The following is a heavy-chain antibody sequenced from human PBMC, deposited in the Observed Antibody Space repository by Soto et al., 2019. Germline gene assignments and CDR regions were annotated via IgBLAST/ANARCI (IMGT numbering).Heavy chain of an antibody. V-gene: IGHV1-2*02. J-gene: IGHJ6*02. D-gene: IGHD3-3*01. Sequence: ASVKVSCKASGYTFTGYYMHWVRQAPGQGLEWMGWINPNSGGTNYAQKFQGRVTMTRDTSISTAYMELSRLRSDDTAVYYCARDSITIFGGVITNYYYYYGMDVWGQGTTVTVSS. CDR3: ARDSITIFGGVITNYYYYYGMDV. CDR2: INPNSGGT. CDR1: GYTFTGYY.